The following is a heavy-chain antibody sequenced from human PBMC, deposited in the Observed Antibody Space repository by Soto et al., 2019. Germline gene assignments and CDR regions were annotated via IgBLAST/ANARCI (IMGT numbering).Heavy chain of an antibody. CDR1: GFTFSSYV. Sequence: EVQLLESGGGLVQPGGSLRLSCAASGFTFSSYVMSWVRQAPGKGLEWVSAISGSGGSTYYADSVKGRFTISRDNSKNTLYLQMNSLRAEDTAVYYCAKGRYDYIWGSYRYFDYWGQGTLVTVSS. CDR2: ISGSGGST. V-gene: IGHV3-23*01. D-gene: IGHD3-16*02. CDR3: AKGRYDYIWGSYRYFDY. J-gene: IGHJ4*02.